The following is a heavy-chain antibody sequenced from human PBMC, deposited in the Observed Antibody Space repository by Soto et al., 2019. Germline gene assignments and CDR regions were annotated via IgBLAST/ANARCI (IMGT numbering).Heavy chain of an antibody. CDR3: AREVAGLSNWFDP. D-gene: IGHD6-19*01. Sequence: SXKVSCKASGYTXTSYGISWVRQAPGQGLEWMGWISAYNGNTKYAQKLQGRVTMTTDTSTRTDYMELRSLRSDDTAVYYCAREVAGLSNWFDPWGQGTLGTVSS. V-gene: IGHV1-18*01. CDR2: ISAYNGNT. CDR1: GYTXTSYG. J-gene: IGHJ5*02.